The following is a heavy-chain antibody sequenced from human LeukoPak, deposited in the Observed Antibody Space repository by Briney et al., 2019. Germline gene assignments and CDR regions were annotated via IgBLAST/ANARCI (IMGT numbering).Heavy chain of an antibody. V-gene: IGHV1-69*05. Sequence: SVKVSCKASGGTFSSYAISWVRQAPGQGREWMGGIIPIFGTANYAQKFQGRVTITTDESTSTAYMELSSLRSEDTAVYYCARGPEWELLGYFDYWGQGTLVTVSS. CDR3: ARGPEWELLGYFDY. J-gene: IGHJ4*02. D-gene: IGHD1-26*01. CDR1: GGTFSSYA. CDR2: IIPIFGTA.